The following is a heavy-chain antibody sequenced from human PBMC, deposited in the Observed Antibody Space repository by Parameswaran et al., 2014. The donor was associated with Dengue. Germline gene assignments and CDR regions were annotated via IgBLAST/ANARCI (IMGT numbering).Heavy chain of an antibody. Sequence: SWVRQAPGQGLEWMGWINAYNADTHYAQKFQGRVTMTTDTSTSTAYMELRSLRSDDTAVYFCARGKGYSNDNTGFYYYYYMDVWGKGDHGHRLL. CDR3: ARGKGYSNDNTGFYYYYYMDV. CDR2: INAYNADT. J-gene: IGHJ6*03. V-gene: IGHV1-18*01. D-gene: IGHD5-18*01.